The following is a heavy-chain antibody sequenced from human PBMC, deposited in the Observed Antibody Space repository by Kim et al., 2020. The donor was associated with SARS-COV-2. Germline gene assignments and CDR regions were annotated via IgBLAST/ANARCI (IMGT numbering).Heavy chain of an antibody. CDR1: GFTFSSFG. J-gene: IGHJ3*01. CDR2: IWFDASNK. V-gene: IGHV3-33*08. CDR3: VRDLSGYSTSSSAFDV. D-gene: IGHD5-12*01. Sequence: GGSLRLSCAASGFTFSSFGMNWVRQAPGKGLEWVAVIWFDASNKFYADSVKGRFTISRDNSKNTLYLQMNSLRAGDTAVYYCVRDLSGYSTSSSAFDVW.